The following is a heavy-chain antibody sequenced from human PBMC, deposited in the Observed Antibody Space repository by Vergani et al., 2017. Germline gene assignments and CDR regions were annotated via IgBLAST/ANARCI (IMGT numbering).Heavy chain of an antibody. Sequence: EVQLVESGGGLVQPGGSLRLSCAASGFTFSSYSMNWVRQAPGKGLEWVSYISSGGDNIYYIDSVKGRFTISRDNAKTTLYLQMNSLRDEDRGVYYCARISGGSAPYLHYWGQGTLVTVAS. CDR2: ISSGGDNI. CDR1: GFTFSSYS. J-gene: IGHJ1*01. D-gene: IGHD2-15*01. CDR3: ARISGGSAPYLHY. V-gene: IGHV3-48*02.